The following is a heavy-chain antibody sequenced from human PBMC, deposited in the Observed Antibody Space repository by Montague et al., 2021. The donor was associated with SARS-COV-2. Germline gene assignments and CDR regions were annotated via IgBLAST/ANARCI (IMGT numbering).Heavy chain of an antibody. V-gene: IGHV4-39*07. Sequence: SETLSLTCTVSGGSISSSNYYWDWIRQPPGKGLEWTGSIYHSGSTYYNPSLKSRVTISVDTSKNQFSLKLSSVTAADTAVYYCARSQDCSTTSCHFDYWGQGTLVTVSS. CDR1: GGSISSSNYY. CDR3: ARSQDCSTTSCHFDY. D-gene: IGHD2-2*01. J-gene: IGHJ4*02. CDR2: IYHSGST.